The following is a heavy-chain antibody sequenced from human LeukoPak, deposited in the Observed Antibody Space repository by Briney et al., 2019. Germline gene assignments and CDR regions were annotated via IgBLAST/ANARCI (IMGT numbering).Heavy chain of an antibody. Sequence: TLSLTYDVSGDSMSSSRFSWSWLRQPPRKGLERIGYSYHGGSTHYNPSLQSRVTISADRSKKQFSLNLHSVTAADTAVYYCARMVVDVTRWFDPWGQGTLVTVSS. CDR3: ARMVVDVTRWFDP. J-gene: IGHJ5*02. D-gene: IGHD2-15*01. CDR1: GDSMSSSRFS. CDR2: SYHGGST. V-gene: IGHV4-30-2*01.